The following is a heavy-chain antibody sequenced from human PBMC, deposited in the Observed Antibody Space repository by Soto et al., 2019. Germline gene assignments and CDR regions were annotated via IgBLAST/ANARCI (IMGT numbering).Heavy chain of an antibody. D-gene: IGHD2-2*01. CDR2: INHSGST. V-gene: IGHV4-34*01. J-gene: IGHJ5*02. CDR3: ARGVKGYCSSTSCSGSWFDP. Sequence: SETLSLTCAVYGGSFSGYYWSWIRQPPGKGLEWIGEINHSGSTNYNPSLKSRVTISVDTSKNQFSLKLSSVTAADTAVYYCARGVKGYCSSTSCSGSWFDPWGQGTLVT. CDR1: GGSFSGYY.